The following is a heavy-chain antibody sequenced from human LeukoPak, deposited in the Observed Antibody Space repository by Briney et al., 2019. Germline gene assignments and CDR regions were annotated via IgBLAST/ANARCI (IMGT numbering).Heavy chain of an antibody. CDR2: IYYSGST. J-gene: IGHJ5*02. CDR3: ARHVGDFWSGYAAINWFDP. V-gene: IGHV4-39*01. CDR1: GGSISSSSYY. D-gene: IGHD3-3*01. Sequence: SETLSLTCTVSGGSISSSSYYWGWIRQPPGKGLEWIGSIYYSGSTYYNPSLKSRVTISVDTSKNQFSLKLSSVTAADTAVYYCARHVGDFWSGYAAINWFDPWGQGTLVTVSS.